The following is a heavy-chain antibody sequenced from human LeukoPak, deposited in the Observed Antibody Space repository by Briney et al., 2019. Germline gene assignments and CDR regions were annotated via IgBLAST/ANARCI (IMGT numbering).Heavy chain of an antibody. D-gene: IGHD3-10*01. Sequence: GGTLRLSCAVSGFTLSSYAMSWVRQAPGKGLEWVSRISASGGSTNYTDSEKGGFISARDNSKNTVYLQMNSRRAEDTAVYYCAKVMKGSERLTMVRGVIIKTAGLYYMDVWGKGTTVTVSS. CDR1: GFTLSSYA. J-gene: IGHJ6*03. CDR2: ISASGGST. V-gene: IGHV3-23*01. CDR3: AKVMKGSERLTMVRGVIIKTAGLYYMDV.